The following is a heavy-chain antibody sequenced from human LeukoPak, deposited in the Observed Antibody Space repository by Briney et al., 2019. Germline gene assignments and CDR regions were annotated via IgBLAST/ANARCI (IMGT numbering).Heavy chain of an antibody. CDR3: ARDSGGATPPYYFDYMDV. CDR2: ISSQGGST. D-gene: IGHD1-26*01. V-gene: IGHV3-64*01. J-gene: IGHJ6*03. Sequence: GGSLRLSCAASGFTVRNNYMTWVRQAPGKGLEYIAAISSQGGSTYYANSVKGRFTVSRDNSKNMVYLQVGSLRPEDMAVYYCARDSGGATPPYYFDYMDVWGKGTTVIISS. CDR1: GFTVRNNY.